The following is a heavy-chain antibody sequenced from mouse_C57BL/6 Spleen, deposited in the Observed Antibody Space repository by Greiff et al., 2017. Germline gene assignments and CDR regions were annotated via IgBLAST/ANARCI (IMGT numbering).Heavy chain of an antibody. Sequence: VKLQESDAELVKPGASVKISCKVSGYTFTDHTIHWMKQRPEQGLEWIGYIYPRDGSTKYNEKFKGKATLTADKSSSTACMQLNSLTSEDSAVYFCARFYYYGSSYWYFDVWGTGTTVTVSS. J-gene: IGHJ1*03. D-gene: IGHD1-1*01. CDR2: IYPRDGST. V-gene: IGHV1-78*01. CDR1: GYTFTDHT. CDR3: ARFYYYGSSYWYFDV.